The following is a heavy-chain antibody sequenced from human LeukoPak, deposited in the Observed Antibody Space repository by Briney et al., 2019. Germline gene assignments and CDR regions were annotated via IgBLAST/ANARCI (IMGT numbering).Heavy chain of an antibody. Sequence: GESLKISCKASGYSFSTYWIGWVRQMPGKGLEWMGITYPADSDTKYSPSFEGQVTISADKSISTAHLQWSSLKASDTAMYYCARLGSSSVGDYWGQGTLVTVSS. CDR2: TYPADSDT. J-gene: IGHJ4*02. CDR3: ARLGSSSVGDY. V-gene: IGHV5-51*01. D-gene: IGHD6-6*01. CDR1: GYSFSTYW.